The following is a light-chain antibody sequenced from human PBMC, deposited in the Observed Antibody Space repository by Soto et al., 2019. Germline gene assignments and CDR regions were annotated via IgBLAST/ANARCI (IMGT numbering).Light chain of an antibody. CDR3: QHDNNRPRT. J-gene: IGKJ1*01. CDR1: QSVSSN. V-gene: IGKV3-15*01. CDR2: GAS. Sequence: EIVMTQSPATLSVSPGERATLSCRASQSVSSNLAWYQQKPGQAPRLLIYGASTRATGIPARFSGSGSGTESTLNINSLQSEDFAVDYCQHDNNRPRTFGQGTKVEIK.